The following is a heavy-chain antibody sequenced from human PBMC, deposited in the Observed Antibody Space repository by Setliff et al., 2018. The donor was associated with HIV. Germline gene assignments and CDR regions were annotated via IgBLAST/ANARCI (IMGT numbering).Heavy chain of an antibody. CDR2: INRSGIT. CDR1: GGSFTNFY. V-gene: IGHV4-34*01. J-gene: IGHJ5*02. Sequence: PSETLSLTCVVYGGSFTNFYWSWIRQPPGTGLECIGEINRSGITNYNPSLKSRVTISVDTSKNQFSLKLTSVTAADTAVYYCARGLQGWGSAGPNWFDPWGQGTLVTVSS. CDR3: ARGLQGWGSAGPNWFDP. D-gene: IGHD7-27*01.